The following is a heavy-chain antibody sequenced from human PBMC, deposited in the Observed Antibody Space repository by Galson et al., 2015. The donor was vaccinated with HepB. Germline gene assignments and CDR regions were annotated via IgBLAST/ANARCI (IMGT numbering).Heavy chain of an antibody. CDR2: ISSSSSYI. D-gene: IGHD3-9*01. J-gene: IGHJ3*02. CDR3: ARDLGFFDWLLVDAFDI. Sequence: SLRLSCAASGFTFSSYSMNWVRQAPGKGLEWVSLISSSSSYIYYADSVKGRFTISRDNANNSLCLQMNSLRAEDTAVYYCARDLGFFDWLLVDAFDIWGQGTMGTVSS. V-gene: IGHV3-21*01. CDR1: GFTFSSYS.